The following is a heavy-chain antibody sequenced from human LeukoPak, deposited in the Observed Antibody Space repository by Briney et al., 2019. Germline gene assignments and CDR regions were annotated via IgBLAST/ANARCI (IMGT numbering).Heavy chain of an antibody. Sequence: PSETLSLTCTVSGGSISSSYWSWIRQPPGKGLEWIGYIYYSGNTNYNPSLKSRVTISVDTSKNQFSLKLSSVTAADTAVYYCARDRRQWLVRVGFDYWGQGTLVTVSS. D-gene: IGHD6-19*01. CDR2: IYYSGNT. CDR3: ARDRRQWLVRVGFDY. V-gene: IGHV4-59*12. CDR1: GGSISSSY. J-gene: IGHJ4*02.